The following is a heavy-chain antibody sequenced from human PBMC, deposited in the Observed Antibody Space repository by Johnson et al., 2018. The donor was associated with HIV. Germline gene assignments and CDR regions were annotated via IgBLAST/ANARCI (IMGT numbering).Heavy chain of an antibody. Sequence: EVQLVASGGGLVHPGGSLRLSCAASGFTVSTNYMSWVRQAPGKGLEWVSLIYTGGSTFYADSVKGRFTISRDNSKNALYLQMNSLRAEDTAVYYCARVRVGAFDIWGQGTMVTVSS. J-gene: IGHJ3*02. CDR3: ARVRVGAFDI. V-gene: IGHV3-66*02. CDR1: GFTVSTNY. D-gene: IGHD1-26*01. CDR2: IYTGGST.